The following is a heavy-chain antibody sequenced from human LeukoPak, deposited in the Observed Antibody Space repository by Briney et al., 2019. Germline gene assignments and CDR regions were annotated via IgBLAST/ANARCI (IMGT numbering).Heavy chain of an antibody. CDR3: ARSLLDYGGIDY. J-gene: IGHJ4*02. V-gene: IGHV4-59*01. CDR1: GGSISSYY. Sequence: SETLSLTCTVSGGSISSYYWSWIRQPPGKGLEWIGYIYYSGSTNYNPSLKSRVTISVDTSKNQFSLKLSSVTAADTAVYYCARSLLDYGGIDYWGQGTLVTVSS. CDR2: IYYSGST. D-gene: IGHD4-23*01.